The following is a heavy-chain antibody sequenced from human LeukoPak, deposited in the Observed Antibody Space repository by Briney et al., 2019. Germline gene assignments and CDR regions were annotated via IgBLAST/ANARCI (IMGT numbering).Heavy chain of an antibody. CDR3: ARMGSYYYDSSGYYHDY. D-gene: IGHD3-22*01. Sequence: PGGSLRLSCAASGFTFSSYAMSWVRQAPGKGLGWVSSISSSSSYIYYADSVKGRFTISRDNAKNSLYLQMNSLRAEDTAVYYCARMGSYYYDSSGYYHDYWGQGTLVTVSS. V-gene: IGHV3-21*01. CDR2: ISSSSSYI. J-gene: IGHJ4*02. CDR1: GFTFSSYA.